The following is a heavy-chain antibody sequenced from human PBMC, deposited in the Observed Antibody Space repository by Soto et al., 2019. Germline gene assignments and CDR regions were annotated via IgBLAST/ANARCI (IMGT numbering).Heavy chain of an antibody. V-gene: IGHV5-51*01. CDR2: IYPDESDT. J-gene: IGHJ6*02. CDR3: VRMGFSGGGYLSYYYYGMDI. Sequence: PGESLKISCKGSRDTFINYWIGWVRQMPGKGLEWMAIIYPDESDTRYSPSFQGQVTISADKSISTAYLQWSSLKASDTAMYYCVRMGFSGGGYLSYYYYGMDIWGQGTTVTVSS. D-gene: IGHD5-12*01. CDR1: RDTFINYW.